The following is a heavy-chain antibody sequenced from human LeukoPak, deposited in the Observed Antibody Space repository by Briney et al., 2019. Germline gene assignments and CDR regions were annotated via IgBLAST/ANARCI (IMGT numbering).Heavy chain of an antibody. V-gene: IGHV4-34*01. J-gene: IGHJ4*02. CDR2: INHSGST. CDR1: GGSFSGYY. CDR3: ARGRASFDY. Sequence: RASETLSLTCAVYGGSFSGYYWSWIRQPPGKGLEWIGEINHSGSTNYNPSLKSRVTISVDTSKNQFSLKLSSVTAADTAVYYCARGRASFDYWGQGTQVTVSS.